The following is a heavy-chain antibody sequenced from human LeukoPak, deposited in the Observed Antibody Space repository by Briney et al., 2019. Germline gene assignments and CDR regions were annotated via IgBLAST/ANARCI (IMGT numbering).Heavy chain of an antibody. Sequence: SETLSLTCTVSGGSISSSSYYWGWIRQPPGKGLEWIGRIYYSGSTYYNPSLKSRVTISVDTSKNQFSLKLSSVTAADTAVYYCARHGLGSSWYLGANDAFDIWGQGTMVTVSS. CDR2: IYYSGST. J-gene: IGHJ3*02. CDR3: ARHGLGSSWYLGANDAFDI. CDR1: GGSISSSSYY. D-gene: IGHD6-13*01. V-gene: IGHV4-39*01.